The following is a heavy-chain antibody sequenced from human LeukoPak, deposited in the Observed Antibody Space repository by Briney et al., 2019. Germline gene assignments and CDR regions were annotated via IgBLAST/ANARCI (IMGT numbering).Heavy chain of an antibody. V-gene: IGHV4-59*01. D-gene: IGHD3-22*01. CDR2: IYYSGTT. CDR3: ARGAYDSSGHYYYFDY. Sequence: SETLSLTCTVSGGSISTNSWIWIRQPPGKGLEWIGYIYYSGTTNYNPSLKSRVTTSVDTSKNQFSLKLSSVTAADTAIYYCARGAYDSSGHYYYFDYWGQGTLVTVSS. CDR1: GGSISTNS. J-gene: IGHJ4*02.